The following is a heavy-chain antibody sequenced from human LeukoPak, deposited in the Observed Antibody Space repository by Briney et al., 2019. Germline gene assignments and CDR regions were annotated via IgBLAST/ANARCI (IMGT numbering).Heavy chain of an antibody. CDR2: ISYDGSNK. J-gene: IGHJ4*02. CDR3: AREDPRRSGPVSFDY. D-gene: IGHD6-19*01. Sequence: PGGSLRLSCAASGFTFSSYAMHWVRQAPGKGLEWVAVISYDGSNKYYADSVKGRFTISRDNSKNTLYLQMNSLRAEDTAVYYCAREDPRRSGPVSFDYWGQGTLVTVSS. V-gene: IGHV3-30-3*01. CDR1: GFTFSSYA.